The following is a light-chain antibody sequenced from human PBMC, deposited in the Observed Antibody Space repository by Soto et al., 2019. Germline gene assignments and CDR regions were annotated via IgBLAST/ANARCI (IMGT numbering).Light chain of an antibody. V-gene: IGKV3-11*01. CDR3: QQRSNWPPLT. Sequence: EIVLTQSPATLSLSPGDRATLSCGASQSVSNNYLAWYQQKPGLAPRLLIYDASYRANGIPARFSGSGSGTDFTLTISSLVPEDFAVYYCQQRSNWPPLTFGGGTKVDI. J-gene: IGKJ4*01. CDR1: QSVSNNY. CDR2: DAS.